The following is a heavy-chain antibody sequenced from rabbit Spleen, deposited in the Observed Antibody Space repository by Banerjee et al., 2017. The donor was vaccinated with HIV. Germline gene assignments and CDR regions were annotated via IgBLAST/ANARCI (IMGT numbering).Heavy chain of an antibody. J-gene: IGHJ4*01. D-gene: IGHD2-1*01. CDR2: IDTGSSGFT. CDR1: GVSFTSNYY. CDR3: ARGSATMTMVITGFYFNL. Sequence: QSLEESGGDLVKPGASLTLTCTASGVSFTSNYYMCWVRQAPGKGLEWIACIDTGSSGFTYFASWAKGRFTVSKTSSTTVTLQMTSVTAADTATYFCARGSATMTMVITGFYFNLWGPGTLVTVS. V-gene: IGHV1S40*01.